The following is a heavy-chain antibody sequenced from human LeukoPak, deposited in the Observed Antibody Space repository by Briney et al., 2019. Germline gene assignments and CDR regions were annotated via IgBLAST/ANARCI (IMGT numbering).Heavy chain of an antibody. CDR3: AKDRWGLPGY. CDR1: GFTFSSYG. CDR2: ISYDGSNK. V-gene: IGHV3-30*18. Sequence: PGGSLRLSCAASGFTFSSYGMHWVRQAPGKGLEWVAVISYDGSNKYYADSVKGRFTISRDNSKNTLYLQMNSLRAEDTAVYYCAKDRWGLPGYWGQGTLVTVSS. J-gene: IGHJ4*02. D-gene: IGHD3-16*01.